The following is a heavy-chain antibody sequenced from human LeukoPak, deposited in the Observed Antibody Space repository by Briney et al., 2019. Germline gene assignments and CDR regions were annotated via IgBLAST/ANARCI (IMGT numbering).Heavy chain of an antibody. CDR2: ISSSGSTI. D-gene: IGHD3-16*02. J-gene: IGHJ4*02. CDR1: GFTFSSYE. Sequence: PGGSLRLSCAASGFTFSSYEMNWVRQAPGKGLEWVSYISSSGSTIYYADSAKGRFTISRDNAKNSLYLQMNSLRAEDTAVYYCARGLRIYLGELSGFDYWGQGTLVTVSS. CDR3: ARGLRIYLGELSGFDY. V-gene: IGHV3-48*03.